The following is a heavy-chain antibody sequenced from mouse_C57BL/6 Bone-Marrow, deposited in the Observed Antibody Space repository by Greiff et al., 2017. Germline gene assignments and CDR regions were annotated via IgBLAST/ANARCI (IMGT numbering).Heavy chain of an antibody. V-gene: IGHV8-8*01. J-gene: IGHJ1*03. D-gene: IGHD4-1*02. Sequence: VKLVASGPGILQPSQTLSLTCSFSGFSLSTFGMGVGWIRQPSGKGLEWLAHIWWDDDKYYNPALKSRLTISKDTSKNPVVLKIANVDTADTATYYCARPQLVHWYFDVWGTGTTVTVSS. CDR1: GFSLSTFGMG. CDR2: IWWDDDK. CDR3: ARPQLVHWYFDV.